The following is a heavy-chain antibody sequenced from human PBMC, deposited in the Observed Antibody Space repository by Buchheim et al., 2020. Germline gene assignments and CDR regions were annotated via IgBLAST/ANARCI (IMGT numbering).Heavy chain of an antibody. J-gene: IGHJ4*02. CDR1: GFTFSSYG. Sequence: VQLVESGGGVVQPGRSLRLSCAASGFTFSSYGMHWVRQAPGKGLEWVSAISGSGGSTYYADSVKGRFTISRDNSKNTLYLQMNSLRAEDTAVYYCAKSREPRKYSSGWYGDYWGQGTL. V-gene: IGHV3-23*04. CDR2: ISGSGGST. CDR3: AKSREPRKYSSGWYGDY. D-gene: IGHD6-19*01.